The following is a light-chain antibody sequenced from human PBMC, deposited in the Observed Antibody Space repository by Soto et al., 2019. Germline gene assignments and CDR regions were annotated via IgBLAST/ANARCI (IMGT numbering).Light chain of an antibody. V-gene: IGKV1-5*01. CDR2: DAS. J-gene: IGKJ1*01. Sequence: DIPMTQSPSTLSASVGDRVTITCRASQSISSWLAWYQQKPGKAPKLLIYDASSLESGVPSRFSGSGSGTEFTLTISSLQPDDFAAYYCQQYNSYSWTFGQGTTVEIK. CDR3: QQYNSYSWT. CDR1: QSISSW.